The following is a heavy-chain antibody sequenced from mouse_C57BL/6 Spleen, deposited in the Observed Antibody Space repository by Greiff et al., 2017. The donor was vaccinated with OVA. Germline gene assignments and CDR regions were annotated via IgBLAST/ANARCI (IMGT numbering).Heavy chain of an antibody. V-gene: IGHV1-80*01. J-gene: IGHJ3*01. Sequence: VQGVESGAELVKPGASVKISCKASGYAFSSYWMNWVKQRPGKGLEWIGQIYPGDGDTNYNGKFKGKATLTADKSSSTAYMQLSSLTSEDSAVYFCARWGYGSSAWFAYWGQGTLVTVSA. CDR3: ARWGYGSSAWFAY. CDR1: GYAFSSYW. CDR2: IYPGDGDT. D-gene: IGHD1-1*01.